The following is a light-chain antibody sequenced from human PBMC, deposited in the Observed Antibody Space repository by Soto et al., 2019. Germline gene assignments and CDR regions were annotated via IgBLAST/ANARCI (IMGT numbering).Light chain of an antibody. CDR3: QQLNSYPLT. Sequence: DIQLTQSPSFLSASVGDRVTITCRASQDISSYLAWYQQKPGKAPKLLIYTASTLQSGVPSRFSGSGSGTEFTLTISCRQPEDFATYYCQQLNSYPLTFVGGTKVEIK. J-gene: IGKJ4*01. CDR2: TAS. V-gene: IGKV1-9*01. CDR1: QDISSY.